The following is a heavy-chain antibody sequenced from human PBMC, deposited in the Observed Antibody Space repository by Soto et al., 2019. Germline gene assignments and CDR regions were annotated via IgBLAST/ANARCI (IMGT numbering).Heavy chain of an antibody. CDR3: ARFTYKSGFNWFDP. CDR2: IYHIGST. D-gene: IGHD5-12*01. Sequence: PLETLSLTCTVSGAPINSDYWSWIRQSPGKGLEWIGYIYHIGSTDYNPSLKSRVTISIDKSKNQFSLNLRSVTAADTAVYFCARFTYKSGFNWFDPWGQGTQVTVSS. CDR1: GAPINSDY. V-gene: IGHV4-59*01. J-gene: IGHJ5*02.